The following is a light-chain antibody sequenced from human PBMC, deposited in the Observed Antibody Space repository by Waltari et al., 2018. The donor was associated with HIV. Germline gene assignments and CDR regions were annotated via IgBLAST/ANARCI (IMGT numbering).Light chain of an antibody. CDR1: QNVGNR. Sequence: DIQMTQSPSTLPASVGDRVTITCRASQNVGNRVNWYQLKSGEPPRLLVYVASTLYDGVPSRFRATSPGNKFTLTINSLQPEDFATYFCQQSSSTPYTFGPGTKLDL. V-gene: IGKV1-39*01. CDR3: QQSSSTPYT. J-gene: IGKJ3*01. CDR2: VAS.